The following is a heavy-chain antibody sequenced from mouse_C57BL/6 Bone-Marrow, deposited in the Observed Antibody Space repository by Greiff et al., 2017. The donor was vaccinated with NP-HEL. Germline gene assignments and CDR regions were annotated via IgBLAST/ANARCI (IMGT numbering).Heavy chain of an antibody. CDR3: VPYSNYWFAY. CDR1: GFTFNTYA. V-gene: IGHV10-3*01. J-gene: IGHJ3*01. CDR2: IRSKSSNYAT. Sequence: GGGLVQPKGSLKLPCAASGFTFNTYAMHWVRQAPGKGLEWVARIRSKSSNYATYYADSVKDRYTISRDDSQSMLYLQMNNLKTEATSMYYCVPYSNYWFAYWGQGTLVTVSA. D-gene: IGHD2-5*01.